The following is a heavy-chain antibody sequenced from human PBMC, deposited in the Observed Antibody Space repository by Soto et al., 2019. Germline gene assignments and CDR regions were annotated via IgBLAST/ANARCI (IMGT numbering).Heavy chain of an antibody. D-gene: IGHD1-20*01. V-gene: IGHV3-21*01. J-gene: IGHJ3*01. Sequence: GGSLRLSCAASGFTFSSYSMNWVRQAPGKGLEWVSSISSSSYIYYADSVKGRFTISRDNTKNSLYLQMNSLRAEDTAVDYCARKVTDHRARAFEVWGHGTMVTLSS. CDR1: GFTFSSYS. CDR2: ISSSSYI. CDR3: ARKVTDHRARAFEV.